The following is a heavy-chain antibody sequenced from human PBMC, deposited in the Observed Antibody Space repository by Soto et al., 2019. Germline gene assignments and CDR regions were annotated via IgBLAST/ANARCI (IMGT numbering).Heavy chain of an antibody. CDR2: IIPIFGTA. CDR1: GGTFSSYA. V-gene: IGHV1-69*12. D-gene: IGHD1-26*01. CDR3: ASHSGSAPEGRYYYGMDV. Sequence: QVQLVQSGAEVKKPGSSVKVSCKASGGTFSSYAISWVRQAPGQGLEWMGGIIPIFGTADYAQKFQGRVTSTADESTSTAYRELSSLRSEDTAVYYCASHSGSAPEGRYYYGMDVWGQGTTVTVSS. J-gene: IGHJ6*02.